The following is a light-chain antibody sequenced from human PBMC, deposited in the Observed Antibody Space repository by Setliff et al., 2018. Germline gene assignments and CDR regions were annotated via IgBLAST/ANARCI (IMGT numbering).Light chain of an antibody. Sequence: QSALTQPPSASGSPGQSLIISCTGTSRDVGSSTFVSWYQQHPGKAPKLLIYEISKRPSGVPDRFSGSKSGNTASLTVSGLQAGDEADYYCSSYAGTNNPYVFGSGTKGTVL. J-gene: IGLJ1*01. CDR2: EIS. CDR1: SRDVGSSTF. CDR3: SSYAGTNNPYV. V-gene: IGLV2-8*01.